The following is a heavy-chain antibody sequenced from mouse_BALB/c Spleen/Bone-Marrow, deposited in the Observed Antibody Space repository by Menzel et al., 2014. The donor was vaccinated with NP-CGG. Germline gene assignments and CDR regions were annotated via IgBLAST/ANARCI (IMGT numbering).Heavy chain of an antibody. Sequence: EVQVVESGPGLVKPSQTVSLTCTVTGISITTGNYRWSWIRQFPENKLEWIGYIYYSGTITYNPSLSSRTTITRDTSKNQFFLEMNSLTAEDTATYYCARGAMITTGYFDYWGQGTTLTVSS. D-gene: IGHD2-4*01. CDR3: ARGAMITTGYFDY. CDR1: GISITTGNYR. J-gene: IGHJ2*01. V-gene: IGHV3-5*02. CDR2: IYYSGTI.